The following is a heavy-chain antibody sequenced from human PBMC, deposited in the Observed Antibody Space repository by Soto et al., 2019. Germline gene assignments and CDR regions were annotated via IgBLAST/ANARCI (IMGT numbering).Heavy chain of an antibody. CDR1: GYSFTSYA. CDR3: PSVQSVDYVGNDGY. Sequence: GQLVQSGPEVKKPGASVRISCKTSGYSFTSYAFNWVRQAPGQGLEWMGWISTYSGDTKYAEKFQGRVSLTTPTSATTAYLELRRLRTDGAAVLYCPSVQSVDYVGNDGYWGQATPVTVSS. V-gene: IGHV1-18*01. J-gene: IGHJ4*02. D-gene: IGHD4-17*01. CDR2: ISTYSGDT.